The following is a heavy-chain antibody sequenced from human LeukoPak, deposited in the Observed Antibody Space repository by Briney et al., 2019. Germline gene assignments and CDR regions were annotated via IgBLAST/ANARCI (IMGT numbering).Heavy chain of an antibody. CDR2: VSPPGGGT. CDR1: GFTFSNHG. D-gene: IGHD2-15*01. CDR3: ARDIEPLDY. J-gene: IGHJ4*02. Sequence: GGSLRLSCAASGFTFSNHGMNWVRQAPGKGLEWLSGVSPPGGGTYYADSVKGRFTISRDDSKNTLYLQMNSLRAEDTAVYYCARDIEPLDYWGQGTLVTVSS. V-gene: IGHV3-23*01.